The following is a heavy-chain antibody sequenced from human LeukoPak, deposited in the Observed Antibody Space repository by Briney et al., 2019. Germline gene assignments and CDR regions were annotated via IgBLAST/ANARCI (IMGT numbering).Heavy chain of an antibody. CDR3: ARDPIDGYYHFDY. D-gene: IGHD5-24*01. CDR1: GYTFTGFH. Sequence: GASVKVSCKASGYTFTGFHMHWLRQAPGQGLEWMGWINANSGGTSYAQKFQGRVTMTRDTSISTAYMELTRLRSDDTAAYYCARDPIDGYYHFDYWGQGTLVTVSS. V-gene: IGHV1-2*02. J-gene: IGHJ4*02. CDR2: INANSGGT.